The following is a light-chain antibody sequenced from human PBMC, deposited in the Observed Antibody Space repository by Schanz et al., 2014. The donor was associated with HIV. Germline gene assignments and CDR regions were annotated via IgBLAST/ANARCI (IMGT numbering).Light chain of an antibody. Sequence: QSALTQPPSASGTPGQTVTISCSGSSSNIGSNSVNWYQQLPGTAPKLLIYSNNQRPSGVPDRFSGSKSGASASLAISGLLSEDEADYYCATWDDSLKGLVFGGGTKLTVL. V-gene: IGLV1-44*01. J-gene: IGLJ3*02. CDR1: SSNIGSNS. CDR2: SNN. CDR3: ATWDDSLKGLV.